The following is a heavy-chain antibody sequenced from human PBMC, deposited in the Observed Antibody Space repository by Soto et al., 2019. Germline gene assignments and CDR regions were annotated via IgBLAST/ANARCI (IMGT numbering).Heavy chain of an antibody. CDR1: GGSFSGYY. V-gene: IGHV4-34*01. CDR2: INHSGST. CDR3: ARGHCSSTSCYRPIAFDI. Sequence: QVQLQQWGAGLLKPSETLSLTCAVYGGSFSGYYWSWIRQPPGKGLEWIGEINHSGSTNYNPSLKSRVTISVDTPKNQFSLKLSSVTAADTAVYDCARGHCSSTSCYRPIAFDIWGQGTMVTVSS. J-gene: IGHJ3*02. D-gene: IGHD2-2*01.